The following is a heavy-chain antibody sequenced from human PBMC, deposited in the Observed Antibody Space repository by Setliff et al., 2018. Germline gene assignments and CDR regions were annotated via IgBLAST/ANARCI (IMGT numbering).Heavy chain of an antibody. CDR2: ISAYNGNT. CDR1: GYTFTSYG. CDR3: ARAPQDTAMGAFDI. V-gene: IGHV1-18*04. J-gene: IGHJ3*02. Sequence: ASVPVSCQASGYTFTSYGISWVRQAPGQGLEWMGWISAYNGNTNYAQKLQGRVTMTTDTSTSTAYMELRSLRSDDTAVYYCARAPQDTAMGAFDIWGQGTMVTVSS. D-gene: IGHD5-18*01.